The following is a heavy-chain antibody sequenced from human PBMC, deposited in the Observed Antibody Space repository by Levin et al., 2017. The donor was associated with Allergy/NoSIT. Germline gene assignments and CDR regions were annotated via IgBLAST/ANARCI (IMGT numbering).Heavy chain of an antibody. D-gene: IGHD5-18*01. CDR1: GYTFTNYY. J-gene: IGHJ4*02. Sequence: ASVKVSCKASGYTFTNYYIHWVRQAPGQGLEWMGIINPSGGSTSYAQKFQGRVTMTRDTSTSTVYMELSSLRSEDTAVYYCTRTVSYGSFDYWGQGTLVTVYS. CDR3: TRTVSYGSFDY. V-gene: IGHV1-46*01. CDR2: INPSGGST.